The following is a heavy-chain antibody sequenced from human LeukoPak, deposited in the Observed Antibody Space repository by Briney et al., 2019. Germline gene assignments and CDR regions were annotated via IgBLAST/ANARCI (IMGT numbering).Heavy chain of an antibody. CDR3: ASEGTTFSSFDY. D-gene: IGHD1-1*01. CDR1: GGSISSGSYY. J-gene: IGHJ4*02. Sequence: SETLSLTCTVSGGSISSGSYYWSWIRQPAGKGLEWIGRIYTSGSTNYNPSLKSRVTISVDTSKNQFSLKLNFVIATDTAVYYCASEGTTFSSFDYWGQGTLVTVSS. CDR2: IYTSGST. V-gene: IGHV4-61*02.